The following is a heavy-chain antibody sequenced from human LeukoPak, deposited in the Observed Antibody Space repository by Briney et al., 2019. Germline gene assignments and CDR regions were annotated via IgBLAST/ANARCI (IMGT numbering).Heavy chain of an antibody. CDR1: GGSISSYY. J-gene: IGHJ3*02. CDR3: AREGYDILTGPSSNAFDI. Sequence: SETLSLTCTVSGGSISSYYWSWIRQPPGKGLEWIGYIYYSGSTYYNPSLKSRVTISVDTSKNQFSLKLSSVTAADTAVYYCAREGYDILTGPSSNAFDIWGQETMVTVSS. D-gene: IGHD3-9*01. V-gene: IGHV4-59*12. CDR2: IYYSGST.